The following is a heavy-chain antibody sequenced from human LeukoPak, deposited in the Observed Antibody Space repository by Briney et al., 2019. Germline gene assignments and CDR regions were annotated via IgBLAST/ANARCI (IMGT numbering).Heavy chain of an antibody. CDR1: GYRLTNNW. J-gene: IGHJ4*02. CDR3: VRFGLTSSLDY. Sequence: GESLKISCKVSGYRLTNNWIGWVRQVPGKGLEWMGLIYPGDSDTRYSPSFQGQVTFSVDASISTAYLQLSGLRASDTAIYYCVRFGLTSSLDYWGQGTLVTVSS. V-gene: IGHV5-51*01. CDR2: IYPGDSDT. D-gene: IGHD6-13*01.